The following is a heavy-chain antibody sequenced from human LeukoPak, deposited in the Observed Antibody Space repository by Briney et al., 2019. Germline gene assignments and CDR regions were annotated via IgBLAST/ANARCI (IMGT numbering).Heavy chain of an antibody. D-gene: IGHD3/OR15-3a*01. Sequence: GGSLRLSCAASGFTFSTYDMHWVRQAPGKGLEWVAVISSDGSEKYYAESVKGRFTISRDNSKNTVFLQMSSLRAEDTAVFYCAKNLMIWGPPGEWGQGTRVTVSS. J-gene: IGHJ4*02. CDR2: ISSDGSEK. V-gene: IGHV3-30*18. CDR1: GFTFSTYD. CDR3: AKNLMIWGPPGE.